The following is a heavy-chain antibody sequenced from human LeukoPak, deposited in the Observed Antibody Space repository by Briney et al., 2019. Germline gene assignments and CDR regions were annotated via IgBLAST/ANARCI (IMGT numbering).Heavy chain of an antibody. J-gene: IGHJ4*01. D-gene: IGHD3-22*01. V-gene: IGHV4-34*01. CDR1: GGSISSYY. Sequence: SETLSLTCTVSGGSISSYYWSWIRQPPGKGLEWIGEITPSGSTNYNPSLKSRVSISIDTSKKKLSLRLTSVTAADSAVYYCAGSFYYDTRDYWGRGTLVTVSP. CDR3: AGSFYYDTRDY. CDR2: ITPSGST.